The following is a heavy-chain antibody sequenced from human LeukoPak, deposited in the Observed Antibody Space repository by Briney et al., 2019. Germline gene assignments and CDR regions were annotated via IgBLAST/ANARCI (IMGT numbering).Heavy chain of an antibody. Sequence: AGGSLRLSCAASGFTFSSYSMNWVRQAPGKGLEWVSSISGSSSYIYYADSLKGRFTISRDNAKNSLYLQMNSLRAEDTAVYYCARDRITYCSGGSCSYFDSWGQGTLVTVSS. CDR3: ARDRITYCSGGSCSYFDS. D-gene: IGHD2-15*01. CDR1: GFTFSSYS. V-gene: IGHV3-21*01. CDR2: ISGSSSYI. J-gene: IGHJ4*02.